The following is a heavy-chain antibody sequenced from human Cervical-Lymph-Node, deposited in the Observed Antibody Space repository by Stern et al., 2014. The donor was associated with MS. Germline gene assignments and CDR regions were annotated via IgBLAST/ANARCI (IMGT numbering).Heavy chain of an antibody. CDR2: VESGGVT. V-gene: IGHV3-66*02. J-gene: IGHJ4*02. D-gene: IGHD6-6*01. CDR1: GFTVSNNY. Sequence: EVQLVQSGGNLVQPGGSLRLSCAASGFTVSNNYMSWVRQAPGQGLEGVSIVESGGVTRYADSVRGRFTISRDSSRNTLYLQMNSLRGEDTAVYYCATSPSLGYWGRGTLVTVSS. CDR3: ATSPSLGY.